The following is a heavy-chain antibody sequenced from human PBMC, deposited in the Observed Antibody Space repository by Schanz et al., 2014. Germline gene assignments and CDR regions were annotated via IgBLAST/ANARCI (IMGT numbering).Heavy chain of an antibody. CDR2: ISGSGGST. CDR3: AKIERNED. V-gene: IGHV3-23*01. CDR1: GFSFTTYA. J-gene: IGHJ4*02. Sequence: DVQLLESGGGLVQPGGSLRLSCASSGFSFTTYAMSWVRQAPGKGLEWVSAISGSGGSTYYADSVKGRFTISRDNSKNTLYLQMNSLRAEDTAVYFCAKIERNEDWGQGTLVTVSS. D-gene: IGHD1-1*01.